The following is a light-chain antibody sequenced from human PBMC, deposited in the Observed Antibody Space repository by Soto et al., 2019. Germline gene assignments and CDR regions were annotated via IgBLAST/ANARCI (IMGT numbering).Light chain of an antibody. CDR1: QSVYSN. Sequence: IVMTQSPATLSVSPGERATLSCRASQSVYSNLAWYQQKPGPAPRLLIYHASTRATGIPARFSGGGSGTEFTLTISSLQSEDFAVYYCQQYTKWPLTFGGGTKVEIK. CDR3: QQYTKWPLT. V-gene: IGKV3-15*01. J-gene: IGKJ4*01. CDR2: HAS.